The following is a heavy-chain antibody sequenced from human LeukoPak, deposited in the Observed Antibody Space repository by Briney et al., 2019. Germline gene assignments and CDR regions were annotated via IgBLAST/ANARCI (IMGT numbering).Heavy chain of an antibody. J-gene: IGHJ4*02. CDR2: IYGGGST. CDR3: TRGGGGSFPHY. Sequence: GGSLRLSCAASGFTVSSNFLSWVRQPPGKGLEWVSDIYGGGSTYYADSVKGRFTISRDNSKNTLYLQMNSLRSEDTAVYYCTRGGGGSFPHYWGQGTLVTVSS. V-gene: IGHV3-53*01. CDR1: GFTVSSNF. D-gene: IGHD2-21*01.